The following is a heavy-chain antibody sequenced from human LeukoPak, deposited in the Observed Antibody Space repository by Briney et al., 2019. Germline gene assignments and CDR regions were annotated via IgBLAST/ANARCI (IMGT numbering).Heavy chain of an antibody. D-gene: IGHD3-22*01. CDR3: ARNLGNYYDSSGYYNQLYYYYMDV. Sequence: SETLSLTCTVSGGSISSYFWSWIRQPPGKGLEWIGYIFYTGSTNYNPSLKNRVTISVDTSKNQFSLRLSSVTAADTAVYYCARNLGNYYDSSGYYNQLYYYYMDVWGEGTTVTVSS. J-gene: IGHJ6*03. CDR1: GGSISSYF. CDR2: IFYTGST. V-gene: IGHV4-59*01.